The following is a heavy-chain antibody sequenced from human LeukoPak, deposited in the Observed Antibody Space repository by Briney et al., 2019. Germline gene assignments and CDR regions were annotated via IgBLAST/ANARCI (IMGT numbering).Heavy chain of an antibody. CDR2: ISDSSGST. CDR1: GFTFSSYV. CDR3: AKDGGTLTGVN. V-gene: IGHV3-23*01. J-gene: IGHJ4*02. Sequence: GGSLRLSCAASGFTFSSYVMSWVRQAPGKGLEWVSAISDSSGSTYYADSVKGRFTISRGNSKNTLYLQMSTMRADDTAVYYCAKDGGTLTGVNWGQGTLVTVSS. D-gene: IGHD1-26*01.